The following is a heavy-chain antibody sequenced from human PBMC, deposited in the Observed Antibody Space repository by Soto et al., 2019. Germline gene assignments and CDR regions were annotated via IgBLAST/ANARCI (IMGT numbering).Heavy chain of an antibody. V-gene: IGHV4-30-2*01. Sequence: QLQLQESGSGLVKPSQTLSLTCAVSGGSISSGGYSWSWIRQPPGKGLEGIGYTYHRGSTYYNPSLTSRVPISVDRTKTPCSLTLFSGSASGTALYYCASAPEPKGYCISTSCLQQEWFDSWCGGTLITVS. J-gene: IGHJ5*01. CDR3: ASAPEPKGYCISTSCLQQEWFDS. D-gene: IGHD2-2*01. CDR2: TYHRGST. CDR1: GGSISSGGYS.